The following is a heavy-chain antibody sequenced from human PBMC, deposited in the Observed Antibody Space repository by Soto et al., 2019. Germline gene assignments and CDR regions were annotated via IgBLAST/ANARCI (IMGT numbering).Heavy chain of an antibody. D-gene: IGHD6-25*01. V-gene: IGHV1-46*03. CDR1: GYTFTSYY. CDR3: ARQRVEYFDY. Sequence: ASVKVSCKASGYTFTSYYMHLVRQAPVQVLELIVIISPSCVSTSYAQKFQGRFTIAMYAWTSTFYIELSSLISDDTAVYYCARQRVEYFDYWGQGTLVTVSS. CDR2: ISPSCVST. J-gene: IGHJ4*02.